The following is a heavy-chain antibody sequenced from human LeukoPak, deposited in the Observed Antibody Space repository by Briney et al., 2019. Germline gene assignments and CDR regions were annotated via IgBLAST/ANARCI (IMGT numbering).Heavy chain of an antibody. J-gene: IGHJ4*02. D-gene: IGHD5-18*01. V-gene: IGHV4-34*01. CDR1: GGSFSGYY. CDR2: INHSGST. Sequence: SETLSLTCAVYGGSFSGYYWSWIRQPPGKGLEWIGEINHSGSTNYNPSLKSRVTISVDTSKNQFSLKLSSVTAADTAVYYCARHFTGGYSYGSIDYWGQGTLVTVSS. CDR3: ARHFTGGYSYGSIDY.